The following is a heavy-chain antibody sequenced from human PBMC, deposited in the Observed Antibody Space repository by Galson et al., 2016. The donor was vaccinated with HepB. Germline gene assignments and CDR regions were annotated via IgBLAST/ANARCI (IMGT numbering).Heavy chain of an antibody. V-gene: IGHV4-38-2*02. Sequence: ETLSLTCRVSGYSIGSGYYWAWIRQAPGKGLEWIAYIYLSGSSYYNPSLKSRVTISIDTSNNHFSLDMRSMTAADTGMYFCARAEPDSDFDYWGHGIPVTVSS. CDR3: ARAEPDSDFDY. CDR1: GYSIGSGYY. J-gene: IGHJ4*01. D-gene: IGHD1-14*01. CDR2: IYLSGSS.